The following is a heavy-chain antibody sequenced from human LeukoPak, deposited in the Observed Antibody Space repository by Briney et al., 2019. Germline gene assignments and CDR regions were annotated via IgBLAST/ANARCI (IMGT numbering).Heavy chain of an antibody. V-gene: IGHV3-64D*09. Sequence: GGSLRLSCSASGFTFSSYAMHWVRQAPGKGLEYVSAISSNGGSTYYADSVKGRFTISRDNSKNTLYLQMSSLRAEDTAVYYCVKPRSFDYGDYQSFLMGYWGQGTLVTVSS. J-gene: IGHJ4*02. CDR2: ISSNGGST. CDR1: GFTFSSYA. D-gene: IGHD4-17*01. CDR3: VKPRSFDYGDYQSFLMGY.